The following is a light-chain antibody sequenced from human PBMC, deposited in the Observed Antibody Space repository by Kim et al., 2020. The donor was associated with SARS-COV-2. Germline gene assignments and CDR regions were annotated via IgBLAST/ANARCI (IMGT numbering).Light chain of an antibody. V-gene: IGLV5-39*01. CDR1: SGINVNIYG. Sequence: FTCTLRSGINVNIYGIYWFRQKPGSLPRFLLRYKSDSSKHQGSGVPGRFSGSKDGSTNAGLLSISGLQSEDEADYYCAIWYSNTWVFGGGTQLTVL. CDR3: AIWYSNTWV. CDR2: YKSDSSK. J-gene: IGLJ3*02.